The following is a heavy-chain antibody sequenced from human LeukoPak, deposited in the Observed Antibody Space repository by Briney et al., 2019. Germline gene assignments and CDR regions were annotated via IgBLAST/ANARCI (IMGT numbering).Heavy chain of an antibody. J-gene: IGHJ4*02. CDR1: GYTFTNYE. Sequence: ASVKDSPKASGYTFTNYEASWVRQAPGQGLEWMGWISTYNGNTNYAQKVQGRVTMTTDTSTSTAHMELRSLRSDDTAVYYCATTSDRCSSSGCFVYWGQGTLVTVSS. V-gene: IGHV1-18*01. D-gene: IGHD6-13*01. CDR2: ISTYNGNT. CDR3: ATTSDRCSSSGCFVY.